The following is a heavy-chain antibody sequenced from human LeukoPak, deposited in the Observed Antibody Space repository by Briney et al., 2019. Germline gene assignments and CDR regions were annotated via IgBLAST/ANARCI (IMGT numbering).Heavy chain of an antibody. V-gene: IGHV3-30*03. Sequence: GGSLRLSCAASGFTFSSYSMNWVRQAPGKGLEWVAVISYDGSNKYYADSVKGRFTISRDNSKNTLYLQMNSLRAEDTAVYYCARDSLGMVRGVISQYYYGMDVWGKGTTVTVSS. CDR3: ARDSLGMVRGVISQYYYGMDV. J-gene: IGHJ6*04. D-gene: IGHD3-10*01. CDR2: ISYDGSNK. CDR1: GFTFSSYS.